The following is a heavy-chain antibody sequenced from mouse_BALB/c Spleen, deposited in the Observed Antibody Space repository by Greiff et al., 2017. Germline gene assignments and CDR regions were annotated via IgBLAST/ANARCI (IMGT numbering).Heavy chain of an antibody. J-gene: IGHJ3*01. CDR3: ARHDGNYAWFAY. D-gene: IGHD2-1*01. Sequence: EVKLVESGGGLVQPGESLKLSCESNEYEFPSHDMYWVRKTPEKRLELVAAINSDGGSTYYPDTMERRFIISRDNTKKTLYLQMSSLRSEDTALDYCARHDGNYAWFAYWGQGTLVTVSA. CDR1: EYEFPSHD. V-gene: IGHV5-2*01. CDR2: INSDGGST.